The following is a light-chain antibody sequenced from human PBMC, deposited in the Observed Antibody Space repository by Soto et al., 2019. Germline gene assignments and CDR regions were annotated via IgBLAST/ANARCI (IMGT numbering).Light chain of an antibody. CDR2: GPS. Sequence: EKVLTQSPVTQSVSLGERATLSSRASQSITTNLAWYQQNPGQAPRLLIFGPSNRATVIPARISGSGSGTEFHLTRSSLQSEDSAIYYCQHYNDWLPLTFGGGTKVEI. CDR3: QHYNDWLPLT. V-gene: IGKV3-15*01. J-gene: IGKJ4*01. CDR1: QSITTN.